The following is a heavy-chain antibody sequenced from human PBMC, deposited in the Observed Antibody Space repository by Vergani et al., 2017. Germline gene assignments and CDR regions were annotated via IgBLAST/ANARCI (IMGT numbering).Heavy chain of an antibody. CDR1: GFTFIMHA. CDR2: LSASDRRT. V-gene: IGHV3-23*01. CDR3: TKAGQYDSDNFHDS. J-gene: IGHJ1*01. Sequence: EVQLLESGGDLVQPGGSLRLSCAASGFTFIMHAMSWVRQAPGEGLEWVSTLSASDRRTHYADSVKGRFTISRDNSQNTVFLQMNSLRADDSAVYYCTKAGQYDSDNFHDSWGQGALVTVAS. D-gene: IGHD3-22*01.